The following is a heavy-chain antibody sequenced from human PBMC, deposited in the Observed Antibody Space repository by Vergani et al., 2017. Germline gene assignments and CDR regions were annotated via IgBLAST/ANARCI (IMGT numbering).Heavy chain of an antibody. CDR3: ARGARAAAGTGGGY. CDR1: GFTFSSYW. CDR2: IKQDGSEK. V-gene: IGHV3-7*03. Sequence: EVQLVESGGGLVQPGGSLRLSCAASGFTFSSYWMSWVRQAPGKGLEWVANIKQDGSEKYYVDSVKGRFTLSRDNAKNSLYLQMNSLRAEDTAVYYCARGARAAAGTGGGYWGQGTLVTVSS. D-gene: IGHD6-13*01. J-gene: IGHJ4*02.